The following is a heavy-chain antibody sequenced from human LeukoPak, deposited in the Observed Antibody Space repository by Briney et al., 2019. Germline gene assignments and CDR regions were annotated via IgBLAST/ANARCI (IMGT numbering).Heavy chain of an antibody. Sequence: GESLKISCKGSGYTFTSYWIGWVRQMPGKGLEWMEIIYPGDSDTRYSPSFQGQVTFSADKSISTAYLQWSSLKASDTAMYFCARRSVVTQLDAFDIWGQGTMVTVSS. CDR2: IYPGDSDT. CDR1: GYTFTSYW. CDR3: ARRSVVTQLDAFDI. V-gene: IGHV5-51*01. J-gene: IGHJ3*02. D-gene: IGHD4-23*01.